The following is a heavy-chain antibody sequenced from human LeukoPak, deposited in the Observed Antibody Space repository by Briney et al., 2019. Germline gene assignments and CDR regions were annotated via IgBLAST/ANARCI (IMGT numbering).Heavy chain of an antibody. CDR2: INHSGST. Sequence: SETLSLTCAVYGGSFSGYYWSWIRQPPGKGLEWIGEINHSGSTNYNPSLKSRVTISVDTSKNQFSLKLSSVTAADTAVYYCARRSDSRYLYYFDYWGQGTLVTVSS. CDR1: GGSFSGYY. J-gene: IGHJ4*02. D-gene: IGHD2-15*01. V-gene: IGHV4-34*01. CDR3: ARRSDSRYLYYFDY.